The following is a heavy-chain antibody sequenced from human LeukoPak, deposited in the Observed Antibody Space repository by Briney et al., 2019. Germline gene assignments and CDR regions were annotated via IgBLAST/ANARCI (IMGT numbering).Heavy chain of an antibody. V-gene: IGHV4-61*08. CDR1: GGSISSGDYY. CDR3: ARDGITIFGVAHSYDAFDI. CDR2: IYYSGST. D-gene: IGHD3-3*01. Sequence: PSQTLSLTCTVSGGSISSGDYYWSWIRQPPGKGLEWIGYIYYSGSTNYNPSLKSRVTISVDTSKNQFSLKLSSVTAADTAVYYCARDGITIFGVAHSYDAFDIWGQGTMVTVSS. J-gene: IGHJ3*02.